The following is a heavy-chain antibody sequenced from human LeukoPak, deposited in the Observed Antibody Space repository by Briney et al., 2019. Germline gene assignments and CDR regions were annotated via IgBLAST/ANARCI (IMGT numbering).Heavy chain of an antibody. CDR2: INPNSGGT. CDR3: ARASTGDGSGSYVFDY. V-gene: IGHV1-2*02. D-gene: IGHD3-10*01. J-gene: IGHJ4*02. Sequence: ASVKVSCKASGYTFTGYYMHWVRQAPGQRLEWMGWINPNSGGTNYAQKFQGRVTMTRDTSISTAYMELRSLRSDDTAVYYCARASTGDGSGSYVFDYWGQGTLVTVSS. CDR1: GYTFTGYY.